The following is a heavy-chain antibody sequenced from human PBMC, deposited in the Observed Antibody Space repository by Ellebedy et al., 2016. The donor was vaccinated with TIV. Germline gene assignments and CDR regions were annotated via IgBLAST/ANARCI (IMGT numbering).Heavy chain of an antibody. CDR1: GFTFTDYY. V-gene: IGHV3-23*01. CDR2: ISIDGAGT. D-gene: IGHD6-25*01. J-gene: IGHJ5*02. Sequence: GGSLRLSCEASGFTFTDYYMSWVRQAPGKGLEWVSSISIDGAGTYYADSVKCRFTISRDNSKHTLRLQMNSLRVEDTALYYCSKVGGYPNWFNPWGHGTLVTVSS. CDR3: SKVGGYPNWFNP.